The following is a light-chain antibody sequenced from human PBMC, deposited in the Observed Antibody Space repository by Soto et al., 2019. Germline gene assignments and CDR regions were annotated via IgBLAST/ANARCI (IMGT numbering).Light chain of an antibody. CDR1: QAINSA. CDR2: DAS. V-gene: IGKV1-13*02. CDR3: QQTYTGAN. J-gene: IGKJ5*01. Sequence: AIQLTQSPSSLSASIGDRVTITCRASQAINSALAWYRQKPGKAPDLLIFDASTLESGVPSRFSGRGFGTDFTLTINSLQPEDFASYYCQQTYTGANFGQWTRLEIK.